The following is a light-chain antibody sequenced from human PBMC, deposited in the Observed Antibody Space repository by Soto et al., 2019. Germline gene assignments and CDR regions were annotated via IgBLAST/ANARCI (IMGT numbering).Light chain of an antibody. Sequence: VMTQSPATLSVSPGERATLSCRASLSISNNLAWYQQKPGQAPMLLIYSASTRATAIPARFSGSASGTEFTLTISSRQAEDFAVYYCQQYNEWPLTFGGGTKVETK. CDR2: SAS. CDR3: QQYNEWPLT. CDR1: LSISNN. V-gene: IGKV3-15*01. J-gene: IGKJ4*01.